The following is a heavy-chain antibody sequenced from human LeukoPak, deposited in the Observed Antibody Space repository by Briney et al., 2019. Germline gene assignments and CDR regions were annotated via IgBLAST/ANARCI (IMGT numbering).Heavy chain of an antibody. CDR2: ISADGDKT. J-gene: IGHJ4*02. CDR1: GLTFDDYA. D-gene: IGHD3-9*01. V-gene: IGHV3-43*02. Sequence: GGSLRLSCAASGLTFDDYAMHWVRQAPGKGLEWVSLISADGDKTYCADSVKGRFTISRDDSKTPLCLQMNSLRTEDTALYFCAQDIGDFDVLTAYYGFDHWGPGTLVTVSS. CDR3: AQDIGDFDVLTAYYGFDH.